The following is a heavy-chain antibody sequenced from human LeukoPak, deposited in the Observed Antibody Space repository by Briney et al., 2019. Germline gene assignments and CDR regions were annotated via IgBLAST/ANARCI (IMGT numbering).Heavy chain of an antibody. CDR1: GYNFTSYY. CDR3: ARDLVVVTGLRTRGSFDI. D-gene: IGHD2-21*02. J-gene: IGHJ3*02. Sequence: ASVKVSCKASGYNFTSYYMHWVRQAPGQGLEWMGIIDPSGGTTSYAQKFQGGVTVTRDTSTSTVYMELSSLRSEDTAVYYCARDLVVVTGLRTRGSFDIWGQGTMVTVSS. V-gene: IGHV1-46*01. CDR2: IDPSGGTT.